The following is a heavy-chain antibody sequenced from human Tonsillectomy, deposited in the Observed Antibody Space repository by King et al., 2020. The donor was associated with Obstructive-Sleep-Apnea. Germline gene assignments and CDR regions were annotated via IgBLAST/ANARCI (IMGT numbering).Heavy chain of an antibody. V-gene: IGHV4-30-4*01. CDR3: ARASPAGGVYYFDN. D-gene: IGHD2-8*02. Sequence: QLQESGPGLVKPSQTLSLTCSVSGDSFSSGNYYWSWVRQPPGTGLDWIGYIYYSGSTYYNPSLETRVTISVDTSKNEFSLKLRSVTAADTAVYYCARASPAGGVYYFDNWGQGTLVTVSS. J-gene: IGHJ4*02. CDR1: GDSFSSGNYY. CDR2: IYYSGST.